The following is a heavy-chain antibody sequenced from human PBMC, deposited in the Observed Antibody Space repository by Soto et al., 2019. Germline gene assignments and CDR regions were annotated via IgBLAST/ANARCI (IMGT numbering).Heavy chain of an antibody. CDR2: IKQDGSEK. J-gene: IGHJ6*02. CDR3: ARDQWERTFYYYYGMDV. D-gene: IGHD1-26*01. Sequence: PGVSLRLSFSASVFPFSSYCMSWVRQAPGKGLEWVANIKQDGSEKYYVDSVKGRFTISRDNAKNSLYLQMNSLRAEDTAVYYCARDQWERTFYYYYGMDVWGQGTTVNVSS. CDR1: VFPFSSYC. V-gene: IGHV3-7*01.